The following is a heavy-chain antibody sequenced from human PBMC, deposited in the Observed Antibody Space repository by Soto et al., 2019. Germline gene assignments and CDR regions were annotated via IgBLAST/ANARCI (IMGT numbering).Heavy chain of an antibody. V-gene: IGHV3-48*01. CDR2: ISRSSNTI. CDR1: GFTFSDYS. J-gene: IGHJ6*02. Sequence: PGGSLRLSCAASGFTFSDYSINWVRQAPGKGLEWISYISRSSNTIFYADSVKGRFTISRDNAKNSLYLQMNSLGADDTAVYFCARGWAEMTTVTSRPIDDWGQGTTVTVSS. CDR3: ARGWAEMTTVTSRPIDD. D-gene: IGHD4-17*01.